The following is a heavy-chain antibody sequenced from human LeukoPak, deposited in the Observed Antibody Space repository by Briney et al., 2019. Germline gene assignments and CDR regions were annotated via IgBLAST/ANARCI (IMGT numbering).Heavy chain of an antibody. CDR3: ARGHDGVVGWFAP. CDR2: ISYSGST. J-gene: IGHJ5*02. V-gene: IGHV4-59*01. CDR1: GGSFSGYY. Sequence: SETLSLTCAAYGGSFSGYYWIWIRQSPGKGLEWIGHISYSGSTNYNPSLKSRVTISVDTSKNHFSLKVASVTAADTAVYYCARGHDGVVGWFAPWGRGTLVTVSS. D-gene: IGHD2-15*01.